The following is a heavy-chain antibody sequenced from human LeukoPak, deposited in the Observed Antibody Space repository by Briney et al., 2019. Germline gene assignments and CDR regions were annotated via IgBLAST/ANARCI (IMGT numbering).Heavy chain of an antibody. J-gene: IGHJ5*02. CDR3: ARARPIQLWLLGWFDP. CDR2: INPTDGST. Sequence: GASVKVSCKASGNTFTSYYIHWVRQAPGRGLEWMGVINPTDGSTSYAQRIQGRVTTTSDTSTSTVYMDLRGLRSEDTAVYYCARARPIQLWLLGWFDPWGQGTLVTVSS. V-gene: IGHV1-46*01. D-gene: IGHD5-18*01. CDR1: GNTFTSYY.